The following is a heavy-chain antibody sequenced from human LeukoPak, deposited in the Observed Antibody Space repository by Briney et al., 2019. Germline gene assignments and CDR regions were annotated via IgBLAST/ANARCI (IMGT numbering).Heavy chain of an antibody. Sequence: SETLSLTCAVYGGSFSGYYWSWIRQLPGKGLEWIGEINHSGSTNYNPSLKSRVTISVDTSKNQFSLKLSSVTAADTAVYYCARAPGLQWSRKIGYYWGQGTLVTVSS. CDR3: ARAPGLQWSRKIGYY. J-gene: IGHJ4*02. D-gene: IGHD6-19*01. CDR1: GGSFSGYY. V-gene: IGHV4-34*01. CDR2: INHSGST.